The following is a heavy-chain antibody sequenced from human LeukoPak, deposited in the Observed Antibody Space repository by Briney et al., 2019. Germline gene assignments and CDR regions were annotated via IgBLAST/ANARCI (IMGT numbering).Heavy chain of an antibody. CDR2: ISSSSSYI. D-gene: IGHD5-18*01. V-gene: IGHV3-21*01. CDR3: ARARWIQVWSYYFDY. Sequence: GGSLRLSCAASGFTFSSDSMNWVRQAPGKGLEWVSSISSSSSYINYDYAAKGRFTISIDNAKNSLYIQMNSLRAEGTAVYYCARARWIQVWSYYFDYWGQGTLVTVSS. J-gene: IGHJ4*02. CDR1: GFTFSSDS.